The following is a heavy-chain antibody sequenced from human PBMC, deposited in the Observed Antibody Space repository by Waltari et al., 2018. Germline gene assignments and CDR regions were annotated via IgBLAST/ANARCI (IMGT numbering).Heavy chain of an antibody. CDR2: INHSGST. D-gene: IGHD4-17*01. CDR1: GGSFSGYY. J-gene: IGHJ3*02. V-gene: IGHV4-34*01. Sequence: QVQLQQWGAGLLKPSETLSLTCAVYGGSFSGYYWSWIRQPPGKGLEWIGEINHSGSTNYNPSLKSRVTISVDTSKNQFSLKLSSVTAADTALYYCAKDTYGGIGDYTWGVFDIWGQGTMVTVSS. CDR3: AKDTYGGIGDYTWGVFDI.